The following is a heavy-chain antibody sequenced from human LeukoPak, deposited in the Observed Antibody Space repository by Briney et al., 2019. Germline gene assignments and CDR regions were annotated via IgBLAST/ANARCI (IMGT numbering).Heavy chain of an antibody. CDR3: ASWGHTTYYYYMDV. V-gene: IGHV1-2*02. Sequence: ASVKVSCKASGYTFTSYGISSVRQAPGQGLEWMGWINPNSGGTNYAQKFQGRVTMTRDTSISTAYMELGRLRSDDTAVYYCASWGHTTYYYYMDVWGKGTTVTVSS. CDR2: INPNSGGT. D-gene: IGHD7-27*01. CDR1: GYTFTSYG. J-gene: IGHJ6*03.